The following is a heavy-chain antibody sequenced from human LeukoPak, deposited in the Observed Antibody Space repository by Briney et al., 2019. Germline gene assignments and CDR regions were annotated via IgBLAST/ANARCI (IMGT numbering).Heavy chain of an antibody. J-gene: IGHJ4*02. CDR3: ARAGGGSYINDY. CDR2: ISYDGSNK. D-gene: IGHD1-26*01. V-gene: IGHV3-30*04. Sequence: PGGSLRLSCAASGFTFSSYAMHWVRQAPGKGLEWVAVISYDGSNKYYADSVKGRFTISRDNSKNTLYLQMNSLRAEDTAVYYCARAGGGSYINDYCGQGTLVTVSS. CDR1: GFTFSSYA.